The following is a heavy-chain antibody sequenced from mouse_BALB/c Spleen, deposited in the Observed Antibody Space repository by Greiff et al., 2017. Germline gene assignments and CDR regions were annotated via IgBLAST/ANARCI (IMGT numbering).Heavy chain of an antibody. CDR2: IDPYNGGT. Sequence: EVKLVESGPELVKPGASVKVSCKASGYSFTDYNMYWVEQSHGKSLEWIGYIDPYNGGTSYNQKFKGKATLTVDKSSSTAFMHLNSLTSEDSAVYYCARFYYYGSSYYFDYWGQGTTLTVSS. J-gene: IGHJ2*01. CDR1: GYSFTDYN. CDR3: ARFYYYGSSYYFDY. D-gene: IGHD1-1*01. V-gene: IGHV1S135*01.